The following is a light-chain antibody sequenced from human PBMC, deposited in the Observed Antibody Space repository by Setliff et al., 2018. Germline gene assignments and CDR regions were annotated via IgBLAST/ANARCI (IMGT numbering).Light chain of an antibody. Sequence: QSALTQPPSASGSPGQSVTISFTGTSSDIGGYNYVSWYQQHPGKAPKLMIYEVSKRPSGVPDRFSGSKSGNTASLTVSGLQAEDEADYYCSSYAGSTGNVFGTGTKVTVL. CDR2: EVS. CDR3: SSYAGSTGNV. V-gene: IGLV2-8*01. J-gene: IGLJ1*01. CDR1: SSDIGGYNY.